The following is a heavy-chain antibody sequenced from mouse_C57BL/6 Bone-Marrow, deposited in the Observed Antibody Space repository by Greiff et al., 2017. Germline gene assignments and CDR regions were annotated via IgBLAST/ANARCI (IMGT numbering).Heavy chain of an antibody. CDR1: GFNIKDDY. CDR3: TRYDGGAWFAY. Sequence: VQLKQSGAELVRPGASVKLSCTASGFNIKDDYMHWVKQRPEQGLEWIGWIDPENGDTEYASKFQGKATITADTSSNTAYLQLSSLTSEDTAVYYCTRYDGGAWFAYWGQGTLVTVSA. D-gene: IGHD2-12*01. J-gene: IGHJ3*01. CDR2: IDPENGDT. V-gene: IGHV14-4*01.